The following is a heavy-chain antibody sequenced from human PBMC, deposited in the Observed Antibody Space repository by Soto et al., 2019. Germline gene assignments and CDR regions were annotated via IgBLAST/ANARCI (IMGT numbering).Heavy chain of an antibody. Sequence: EVPLVESGGGLVQPGRSLRLSCAASGFTFDDYAMHWDRQAPGKGLEWVSGIHWDSRTIDYADSVKGRFTISRDNTKSSRYLQMNSLRTEDTAFYYFAKCRSNSFYYSGLDVWFQGTTVTVSS. CDR3: AKCRSNSFYYSGLDV. CDR1: GFTFDDYA. V-gene: IGHV3-9*01. J-gene: IGHJ6*02. D-gene: IGHD6-6*01. CDR2: IHWDSRTI.